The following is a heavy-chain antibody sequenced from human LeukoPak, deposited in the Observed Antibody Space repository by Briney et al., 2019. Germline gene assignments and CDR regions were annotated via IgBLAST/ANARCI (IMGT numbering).Heavy chain of an antibody. CDR1: CYALSTYY. Sequence: SETLSLTCSVSCYALSTYYWNWIRQIPGKGLEWIGYISYGTTDYNPSLKSRVTISVDTSRNEFSLKLTSVTAEDTAVYFCARDQGHSYGRYFDPWSQGTLVTVSS. V-gene: IGHV4-59*01. D-gene: IGHD5-18*01. CDR2: ISYGTT. J-gene: IGHJ4*02. CDR3: ARDQGHSYGRYFDP.